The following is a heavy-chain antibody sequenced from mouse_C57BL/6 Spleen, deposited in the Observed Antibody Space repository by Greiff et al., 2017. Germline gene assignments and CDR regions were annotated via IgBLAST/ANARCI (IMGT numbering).Heavy chain of an antibody. CDR2: INPNNGGT. D-gene: IGHD2-3*01. J-gene: IGHJ2*01. V-gene: IGHV1-18*01. Sequence: EVQLQQSGPELVKPGASVKIPCKASGYTFTDYNMDWVKQSHGKSLEWIGDINPNNGGTIYNQKFKGKVILTVDKSSSTAYMELRSLTSEATAVYYCARSNYDVLYYFDYWGQGTTLTVSS. CDR1: GYTFTDYN. CDR3: ARSNYDVLYYFDY.